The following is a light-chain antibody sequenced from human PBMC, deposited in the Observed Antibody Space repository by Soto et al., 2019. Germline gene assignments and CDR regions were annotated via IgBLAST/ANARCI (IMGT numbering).Light chain of an antibody. V-gene: IGKV1-5*01. CDR1: QSISSW. J-gene: IGKJ2*01. CDR3: QQYNSSPYT. CDR2: DAS. Sequence: DIQMTQSPFTLSASVGDRVTITCRASQSISSWLAWYQQKPGKAPKLLIYDASSLESGVPSRFSGSGSVTEFTLTISSLQPDDFATYYCQQYNSSPYTFGQGTKLEIK.